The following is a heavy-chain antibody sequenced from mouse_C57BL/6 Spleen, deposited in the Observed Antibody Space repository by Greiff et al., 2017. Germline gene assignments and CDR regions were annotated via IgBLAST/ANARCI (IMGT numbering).Heavy chain of an antibody. Sequence: VQLQQSGAELVKPGASVKISCKASGYAFSSYWMNWVKQRPGKGLEWIGQIYPGDGDTNSNGKFKGKATLTAAKSTSTAYMKLSSLTADDSAVYFCARKLGRLEIDYWGQGTTLTVSS. CDR1: GYAFSSYW. D-gene: IGHD4-1*01. CDR3: ARKLGRLEIDY. CDR2: IYPGDGDT. J-gene: IGHJ2*01. V-gene: IGHV1-80*01.